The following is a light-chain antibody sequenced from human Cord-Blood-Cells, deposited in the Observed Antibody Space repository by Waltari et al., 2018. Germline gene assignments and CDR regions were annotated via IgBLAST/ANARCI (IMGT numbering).Light chain of an antibody. Sequence: QSALTQPRSVSVSPGQSVTISCTGTSSDVGGYNYVSWYQQHPGKAPNLMIYDVSKRPSGVPDRFSGSKSGNTASLTISGLQAEDEADYYCCSYAGSYTWVFGGGTKLTVL. V-gene: IGLV2-11*01. CDR1: SSDVGGYNY. CDR3: CSYAGSYTWV. CDR2: DVS. J-gene: IGLJ3*02.